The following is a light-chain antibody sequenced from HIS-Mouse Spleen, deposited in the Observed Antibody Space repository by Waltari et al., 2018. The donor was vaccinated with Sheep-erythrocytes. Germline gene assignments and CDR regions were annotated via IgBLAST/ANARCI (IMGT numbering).Light chain of an antibody. J-gene: IGLJ1*01. CDR3: CSYAGSYNHV. CDR1: SSAVGGYNY. CDR2: DVS. V-gene: IGLV2-11*01. Sequence: QSALTQPRSVSGSPGQSVTIPCTGPSSAVGGYNYVPCYQQHPGKAPKLMIYDVSKRPSGVPDRFSGSKSGNTASLTISGLQAEDEADYYCCSYAGSYNHVFATGTKVTVL.